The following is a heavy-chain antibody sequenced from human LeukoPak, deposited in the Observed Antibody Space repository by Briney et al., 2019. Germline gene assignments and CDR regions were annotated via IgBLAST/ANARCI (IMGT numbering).Heavy chain of an antibody. D-gene: IGHD3-22*01. CDR3: AKDPRSGYYYDSSGYYYFEN. CDR2: ISGSGGST. Sequence: GASLRLSCAASGFTFSSYAMSWVRQAPGKGLEWVSAISGSGGSTYYADSVKGRLTISRDNSKNTLYLQMNSLRAEDTAVYYCAKDPRSGYYYDSSGYYYFENWGQGTLVTVSS. J-gene: IGHJ4*02. CDR1: GFTFSSYA. V-gene: IGHV3-23*01.